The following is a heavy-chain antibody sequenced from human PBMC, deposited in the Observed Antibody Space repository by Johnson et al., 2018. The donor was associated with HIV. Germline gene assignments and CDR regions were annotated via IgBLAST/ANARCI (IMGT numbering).Heavy chain of an antibody. CDR3: ARLIVGAPGAFDI. J-gene: IGHJ3*02. CDR1: GFTFSSYW. CDR2: IKQDGSEK. Sequence: VQLVESGGGLVQPGGSLRLSCAASGFTFSSYWMSWVRQAPGKGLEWVANIKQDGSEKYYVDSVKGRFTISRDNAKNSLYLQMNSLRAVDTAVYYCARLIVGAPGAFDIWGQGTMVTVSS. D-gene: IGHD1-26*01. V-gene: IGHV3-7*05.